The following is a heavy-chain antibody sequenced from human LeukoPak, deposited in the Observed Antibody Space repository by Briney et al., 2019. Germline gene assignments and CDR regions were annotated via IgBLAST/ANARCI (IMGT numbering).Heavy chain of an antibody. D-gene: IGHD3-22*01. CDR1: GGSFSGYY. CDR3: ARTDSSGYYYNYYYYYYMDV. CDR2: INHSGST. V-gene: IGHV4-34*01. J-gene: IGHJ6*03. Sequence: SETLSLTCAVYGGSFSGYYWSWIRQPPGKGLEWIGEINHSGSTNYNPSLKSRVTISVDTSKNQFSLKLSSVTAADTAVYYCARTDSSGYYYNYYYYYYMDVWGKGTTVTVSS.